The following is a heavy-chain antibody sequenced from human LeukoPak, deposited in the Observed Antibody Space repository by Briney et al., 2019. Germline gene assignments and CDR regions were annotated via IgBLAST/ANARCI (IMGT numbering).Heavy chain of an antibody. Sequence: GGSLRLSCAAPGFTFSTYSMNWVRQAPGKGLEWVSSINTNINYIYYAASLKGRFTISRDNAKNSLYLQMSSLRAEDTAVYYCARDLGIAARPTFDYWGQGTLVTVSS. J-gene: IGHJ4*02. D-gene: IGHD6-6*01. CDR3: ARDLGIAARPTFDY. CDR2: INTNINYI. V-gene: IGHV3-21*01. CDR1: GFTFSTYS.